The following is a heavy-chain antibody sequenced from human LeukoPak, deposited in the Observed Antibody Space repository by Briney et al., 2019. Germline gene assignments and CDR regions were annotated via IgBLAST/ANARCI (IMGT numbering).Heavy chain of an antibody. Sequence: SETLSLTCTVSGGPISSGDYYWSWIRQPPGKGLEWIGYIYYSGSTYYNPSLKSRVTISVDTSKNQFSLKLSSVTAADTAVYYCARHYYYYYYGMDVWGQGTTVTVSS. J-gene: IGHJ6*02. V-gene: IGHV4-30-4*01. CDR3: ARHYYYYYYGMDV. CDR2: IYYSGST. CDR1: GGPISSGDYY.